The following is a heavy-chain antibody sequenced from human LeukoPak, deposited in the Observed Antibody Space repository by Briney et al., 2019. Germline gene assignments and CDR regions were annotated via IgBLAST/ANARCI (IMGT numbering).Heavy chain of an antibody. D-gene: IGHD1-26*01. CDR1: GGSITTTNY. V-gene: IGHV4-4*02. J-gene: IGHJ4*02. CDR2: ISLSGYT. CDR3: SRESGPYSPFGH. Sequence: PSGTLSLTCGVSGGSITTTNYWSWVRQSPGRGLERIGEISLSGYTGFNPSLRGRVTMSLDESKNHLSLTLTPVTAADTAIYYCSRESGPYSPFGHWGQGILVTVTP.